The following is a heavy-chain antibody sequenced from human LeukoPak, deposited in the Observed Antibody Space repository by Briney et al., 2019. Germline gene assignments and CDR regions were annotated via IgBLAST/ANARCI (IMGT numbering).Heavy chain of an antibody. CDR3: AREDGYCSGGNCYSYFDS. D-gene: IGHD2-15*01. CDR1: GFTFSNSW. V-gene: IGHV3-7*01. Sequence: GGSLRLSCAASGFTFSNSWMSWVRQAPGKGLEWVAYIKKTGSETYYVDSVEGRFTITRDNARNSLFLQMNSLRAEDTAVYYCAREDGYCSGGNCYSYFDSWGQGTLVTVSS. CDR2: IKKTGSET. J-gene: IGHJ4*02.